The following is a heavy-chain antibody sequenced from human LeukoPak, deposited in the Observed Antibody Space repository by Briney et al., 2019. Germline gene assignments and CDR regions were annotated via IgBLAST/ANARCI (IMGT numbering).Heavy chain of an antibody. J-gene: IGHJ5*02. Sequence: ASVKVSCKASGYTFTSYYMHWVRQAPGQGLEWNGIINPSGGSTSYAQKFQGRVTMTRDPSTSTVYMELSSLRSEDTAVYYCARTRRGYCSSTSCSNWFDPWGQGTLVTVSS. CDR2: INPSGGST. V-gene: IGHV1-46*01. CDR1: GYTFTSYY. D-gene: IGHD2-2*01. CDR3: ARTRRGYCSSTSCSNWFDP.